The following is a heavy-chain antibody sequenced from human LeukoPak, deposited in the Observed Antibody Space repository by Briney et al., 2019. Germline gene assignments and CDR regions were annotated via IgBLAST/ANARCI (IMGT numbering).Heavy chain of an antibody. CDR3: ATEGQEGHWDSFDY. J-gene: IGHJ4*02. Sequence: ASVKVSCKPSGYTFTGYYMHWVRQAPGQGLEWMGWINPKSGDTNYAQKFQGRVTMTRDSSIRTGYMELSSLRSDDTAMYYCATEGQEGHWDSFDYWGQGTLVTVSA. CDR2: INPKSGDT. CDR1: GYTFTGYY. D-gene: IGHD7-27*01. V-gene: IGHV1-2*02.